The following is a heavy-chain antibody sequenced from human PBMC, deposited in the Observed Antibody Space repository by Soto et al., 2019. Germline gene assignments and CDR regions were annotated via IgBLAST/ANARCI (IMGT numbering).Heavy chain of an antibody. J-gene: IGHJ3*02. Sequence: PXESLKVYWKSSRSTFTKYWFGLVRQMPGKGLEWMVFMFASDSDTRYSPSFQGHVTFSTDKSISTAHRQWSSLKASDTAMYYCASYTWLGAMDEAIDIWGQGTMVTVPS. V-gene: IGHV5-51*01. D-gene: IGHD3-10*01. CDR2: MFASDSDT. CDR3: ASYTWLGAMDEAIDI. CDR1: RSTFTKYW.